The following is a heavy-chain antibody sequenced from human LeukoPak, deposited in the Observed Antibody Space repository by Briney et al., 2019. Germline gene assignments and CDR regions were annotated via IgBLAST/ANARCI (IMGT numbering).Heavy chain of an antibody. V-gene: IGHV4-39*01. CDR1: GGSISSSSYY. J-gene: IGHJ5*02. CDR2: IYYSGST. Sequence: SETLSLTCTVSGGSISSSSYYWGWIRQPPGKGLEWIGSIYYSGSTYYNPSLNSRVTISVDTSKNQFSLKLSSVTAADTAVYYCARHLGIFGVVIVQNWFDPWGQGTLVTVSS. D-gene: IGHD3-3*01. CDR3: ARHLGIFGVVIVQNWFDP.